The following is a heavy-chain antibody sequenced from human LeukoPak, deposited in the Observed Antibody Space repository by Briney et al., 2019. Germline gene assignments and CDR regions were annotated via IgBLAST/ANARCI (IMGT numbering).Heavy chain of an antibody. D-gene: IGHD1-26*01. CDR3: ARHREAALADI. V-gene: IGHV5-51*01. CDR1: GSRFTSYW. J-gene: IGHJ3*02. Sequence: GGSLKISWQGSGSRFTSYWIGWVRQMPGKGLEWMVIINPADSDTRYSTSFQGQVTMSADKSITTSYLQWSSLKASDTAIYYCARHREAALADIWGQGTMVTVSS. CDR2: INPADSDT.